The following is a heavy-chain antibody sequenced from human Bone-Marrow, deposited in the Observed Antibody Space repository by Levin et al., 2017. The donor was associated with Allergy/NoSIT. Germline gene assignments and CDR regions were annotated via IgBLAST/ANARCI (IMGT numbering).Heavy chain of an antibody. Sequence: PGGSLRLSCAASGFTFSSYAMSWVRQAPGKGLEWVSAISGSGGSTYYADSVKGRFTISRDNSKNTLYLQMNSLRAEDTAVYYCARDYYDFWSGYYKFLRARAFDIWGQGTMVTVSS. V-gene: IGHV3-23*01. CDR1: GFTFSSYA. CDR3: ARDYYDFWSGYYKFLRARAFDI. J-gene: IGHJ3*02. D-gene: IGHD3-3*01. CDR2: ISGSGGST.